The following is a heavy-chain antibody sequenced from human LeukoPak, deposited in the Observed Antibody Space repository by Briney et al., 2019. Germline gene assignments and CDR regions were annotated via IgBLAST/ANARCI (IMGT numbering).Heavy chain of an antibody. V-gene: IGHV3-23*01. CDR1: VFTFSTYA. D-gene: IGHD2-2*01. Sequence: GGSLRLSCAASVFTFSTYAMTWVRQAPGKGLEWVSTINDSGESTYYADSVKGRFTISRDNSKNTLYVQMNSLRGEDTAVYYCAKAESGDFSSTICYKWFDPWGQGTLVTVSS. CDR2: INDSGEST. CDR3: AKAESGDFSSTICYKWFDP. J-gene: IGHJ5*02.